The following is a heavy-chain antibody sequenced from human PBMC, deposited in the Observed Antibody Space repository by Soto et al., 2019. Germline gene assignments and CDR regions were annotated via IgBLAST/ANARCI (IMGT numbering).Heavy chain of an antibody. CDR2: TSSSGSPI. Sequence: GGSLRLSCVASGFTFSSHEMYRVRHAPRKGLEWVSYTSSSGSPIEYADSERGRFTISRDNAKNSVILQMNSLRVDDTAVYYCVRSWGVYCSSTRCYRPWLAPCGQVTMGTLSP. D-gene: IGHD2-2*01. CDR1: GFTFSSHE. V-gene: IGHV3-48*03. CDR3: VRSWGVYCSSTRCYRPWLAP. J-gene: IGHJ5*02.